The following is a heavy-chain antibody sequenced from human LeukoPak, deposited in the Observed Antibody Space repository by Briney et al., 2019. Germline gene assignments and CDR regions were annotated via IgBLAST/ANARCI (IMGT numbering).Heavy chain of an antibody. CDR3: TRVFVGDEYSSSGY. J-gene: IGHJ4*02. D-gene: IGHD6-13*01. CDR1: GFTFSRYY. CDR2: INSDGSST. Sequence: PGGSLRLSCAASGFTFSRYYMHWVRQAPGKGLVWVSRINSDGSSTTYADSVKGRFTISRDNAKNTLYLQMNSLKVEDTAVYYCTRVFVGDEYSSSGYWGQGTLVTDSS. V-gene: IGHV3-74*01.